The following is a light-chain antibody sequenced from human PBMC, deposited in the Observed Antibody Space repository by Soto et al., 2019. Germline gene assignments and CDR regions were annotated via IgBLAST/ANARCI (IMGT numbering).Light chain of an antibody. V-gene: IGKV3-15*01. CDR3: QQYNNWLGT. CDR2: GAS. Sequence: EIVMTQSPATLSVSRGERATLSCRANQAISSNLAWYQQKPGQAPRLLIYGASTRATGIPDRFSGSGSGTEFTLTISSLQSEDFAVYYCQQYNNWLGTFGGGTKVEIK. J-gene: IGKJ4*01. CDR1: QAISSN.